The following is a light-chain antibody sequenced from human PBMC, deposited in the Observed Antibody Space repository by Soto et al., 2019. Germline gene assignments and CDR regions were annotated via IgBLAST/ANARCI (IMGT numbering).Light chain of an antibody. CDR3: QSFDSSLSAYV. Sequence: QSALTQPPSVSGAPGQRVTISCTGSSSNIGAGRDVHWYQQLPGTAPRLLIYGNNNRPSGVPDRITASKSGTSTSLAITGLQAEDEADFYCQSFDSSLSAYVFGTGTKVTVL. CDR1: SSNIGAGRD. V-gene: IGLV1-40*01. J-gene: IGLJ1*01. CDR2: GNN.